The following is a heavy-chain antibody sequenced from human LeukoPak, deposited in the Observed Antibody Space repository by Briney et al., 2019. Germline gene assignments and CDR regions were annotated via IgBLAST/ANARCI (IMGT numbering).Heavy chain of an antibody. Sequence: SQTLSLTCAISGDSVSSNSAAWNWIRQSPARGLEWLGRTYYRSTWYADYAVSVRGRITINPDTSKNQFSLQLNSVSPEDTAVYYCARGRGRVYGDLAARGYYYYYMDVWGKGTTVTVSS. CDR2: TYYRSTWYA. J-gene: IGHJ6*03. CDR3: ARGRGRVYGDLAARGYYYYYMDV. V-gene: IGHV6-1*01. D-gene: IGHD4-17*01. CDR1: GDSVSSNSAA.